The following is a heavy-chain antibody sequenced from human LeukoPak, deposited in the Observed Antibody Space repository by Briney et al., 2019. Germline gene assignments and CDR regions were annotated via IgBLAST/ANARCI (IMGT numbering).Heavy chain of an antibody. CDR2: INPNSGGT. CDR1: GYTFTGYY. D-gene: IGHD6-6*01. J-gene: IGHJ4*02. CDR3: ASLQYSSSPTDY. V-gene: IGHV1-2*06. Sequence: ASVKVSCKASGYTFTGYYMHWVRQAPGQGLEWMGRINPNSGGTNYAQKFQGRVTLTRDTSISTAYMELSRLRSDDTAVYYCASLQYSSSPTDYWGQGTLGTVSP.